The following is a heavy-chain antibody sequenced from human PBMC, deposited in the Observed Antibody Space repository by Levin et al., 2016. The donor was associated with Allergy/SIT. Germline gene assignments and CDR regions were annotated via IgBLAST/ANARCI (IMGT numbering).Heavy chain of an antibody. CDR2: TYYRSKWYN. CDR1: GDSVSSNSAA. CDR3: ARAIQQVGGGPTHTDI. V-gene: IGHV6-1*01. D-gene: IGHD6-13*01. J-gene: IGHJ4*02. Sequence: SQTLSLTCAISGDSVSSNSAAWNWIRQSPSRGLEWLGRTYYRSKWYNDYAVSVKSRITINADTSKNQFSLQLSSVTPEGTAVYYCARAIQQVGGGPTHTDIWGQGTLVTVSS.